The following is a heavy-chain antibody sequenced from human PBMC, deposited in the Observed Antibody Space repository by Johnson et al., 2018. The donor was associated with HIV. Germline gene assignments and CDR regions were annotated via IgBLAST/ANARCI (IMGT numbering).Heavy chain of an antibody. D-gene: IGHD2-21*01. V-gene: IGHV3-30*02. CDR2: TRYDGNTK. CDR1: GFTLSSSG. CDR3: AKGPQGIATPDAFDI. J-gene: IGHJ3*02. Sequence: QMQLVESGGGAVQPRGSLRLPCVASGFTLSSSGMHWVRQPPGKGLEWVAFTRYDGNTKYYADSVKGRFIISRDNSKNTLYLQMNSLRAEDTAVYYCAKGPQGIATPDAFDIWGQGTMVTVSS.